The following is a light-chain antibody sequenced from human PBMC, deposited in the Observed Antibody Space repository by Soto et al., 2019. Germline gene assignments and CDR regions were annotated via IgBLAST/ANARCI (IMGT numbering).Light chain of an antibody. CDR1: ARLLHKNGYNY. CDR2: LGS. V-gene: IGKV2-28*01. J-gene: IGKJ1*01. CDR3: MQPLENFRT. Sequence: VMTQSPLSLSVTPGEAASISCMSSARLLHKNGYNYVDWYMQKPGQSPQLLIYLGSNRASGVPDRFIGSGSDTYFTLEISRVEADDVGVYYCMQPLENFRTFGQGTKVEIK.